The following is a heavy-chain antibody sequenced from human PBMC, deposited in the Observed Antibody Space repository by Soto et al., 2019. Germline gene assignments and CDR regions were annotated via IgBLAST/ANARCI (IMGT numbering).Heavy chain of an antibody. CDR1: GFTFSSYA. D-gene: IGHD3-22*01. V-gene: IGHV3-23*01. CDR3: AKADGATTMIVVGGDY. J-gene: IGHJ4*02. Sequence: VGSLRLSCAASGFTFSSYAMSWVRQAPGKGLEWVSAISGSGISTYYADSVKGRFTISRDNSRNTLYLQMSSLRAEDTAVYYCAKADGATTMIVVGGDYWGQGTLVTVSS. CDR2: ISGSGIST.